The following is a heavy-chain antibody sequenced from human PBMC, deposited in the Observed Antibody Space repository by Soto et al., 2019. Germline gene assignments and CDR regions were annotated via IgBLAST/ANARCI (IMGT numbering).Heavy chain of an antibody. CDR2: ISGSGGST. D-gene: IGHD1-26*01. J-gene: IGHJ4*02. V-gene: IGHV3-23*01. Sequence: HRGGSLRLSCAASGFTFSSYAMSWVRQAPGKGLEWVSAISGSGGSTYYADSVKGRFTISRDNSKNTLYLQMNSLRAEDTAVYYCAKVPKKKMGATTAHYWGQGTLVTVSS. CDR3: AKVPKKKMGATTAHY. CDR1: GFTFSSYA.